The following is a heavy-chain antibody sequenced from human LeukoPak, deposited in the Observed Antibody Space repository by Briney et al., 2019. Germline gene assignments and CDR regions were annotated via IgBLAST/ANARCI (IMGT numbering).Heavy chain of an antibody. CDR3: VRGDDYGGDYYYYYYMYV. CDR2: IIPIFCTA. D-gene: IGHD4-23*01. Sequence: ASVKVSCKASGGTFSSYAISWVRQAPGQGLEWMGGIIPIFCTANYAQKFQGRVTNTADEYTSTAYMELSSLRSEDAAVCYCVRGDDYGGDYYYYYYMYVWGKGTTVTVSS. J-gene: IGHJ6*03. CDR1: GGTFSSYA. V-gene: IGHV1-69*01.